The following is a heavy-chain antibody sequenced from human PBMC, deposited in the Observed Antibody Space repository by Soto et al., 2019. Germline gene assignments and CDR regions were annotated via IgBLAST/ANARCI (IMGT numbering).Heavy chain of an antibody. D-gene: IGHD5-12*01. J-gene: IGHJ3*02. CDR1: GGSISSGVYY. CDR3: AIVYRRDGYNDAFDI. V-gene: IGHV4-31*03. CDR2: IYYSGST. Sequence: PSETLSLTCTVSGGSISSGVYYWSWIRQHPGKGLERIGYIYYSGSTYYNPSLRSRVTISVDTSKNQFSLKLSSVTAADTAVYYFAIVYRRDGYNDAFDIWGQGTMVTGSS.